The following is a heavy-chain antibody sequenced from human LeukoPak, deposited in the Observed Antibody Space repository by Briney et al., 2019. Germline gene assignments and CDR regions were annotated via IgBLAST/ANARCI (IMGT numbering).Heavy chain of an antibody. J-gene: IGHJ3*02. CDR3: ARRRIVGSTDDAFDI. Sequence: PGGSLRLSCTASGFTFSSYAMHWVRQAPGKGLEWAAVISSDGNTKYYADSVAGRFTISRDNSNNTLHLQMNSLASDDTAIYYCARRRIVGSTDDAFDIWGQGTMVTLSS. D-gene: IGHD1-26*01. V-gene: IGHV3-30-3*01. CDR1: GFTFSSYA. CDR2: ISSDGNTK.